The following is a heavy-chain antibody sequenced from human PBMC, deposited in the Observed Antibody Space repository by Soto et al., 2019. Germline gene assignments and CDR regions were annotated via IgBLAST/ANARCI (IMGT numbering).Heavy chain of an antibody. CDR3: SHSLRVYYYDSSGSIWFAP. CDR2: IYWDDDK. J-gene: IGHJ5*02. Sequence: QITLKESGPTLVKPTQTLTLTCTFSGFSLSTSGVGVGWIRQPPGKALEWLALIYWDDDKRYSPSLKSRLTITKATSKNQVVLTMTTMDPVDTATYYSSHSLRVYYYDSSGSIWFAPWGQGTLVTVSS. D-gene: IGHD3-22*01. CDR1: GFSLSTSGVG. V-gene: IGHV2-5*02.